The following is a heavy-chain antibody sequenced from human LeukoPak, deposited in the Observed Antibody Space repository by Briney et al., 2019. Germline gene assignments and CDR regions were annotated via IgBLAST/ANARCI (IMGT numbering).Heavy chain of an antibody. CDR3: ARRKYYDSSGYYSLYDAFDI. V-gene: IGHV5-10-1*04. CDR1: GYSFTSYW. CDR2: IDPSDSNT. Sequence: PGESLKISCQGSGYSFTSYWISWVRQTPGKGLEWMGSIDPSDSNTNYSPSFQGQVTISADKSISTAYLQWSSLKASDTAMYYCARRKYYDSSGYYSLYDAFDIWGQGTMVTVSS. D-gene: IGHD3-22*01. J-gene: IGHJ3*02.